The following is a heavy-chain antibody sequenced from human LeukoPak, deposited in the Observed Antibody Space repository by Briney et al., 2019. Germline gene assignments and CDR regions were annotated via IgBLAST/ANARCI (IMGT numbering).Heavy chain of an antibody. V-gene: IGHV3-15*04. CDR2: IESKTDGGTT. CDR1: GFSFSDAW. D-gene: IGHD3-10*01. J-gene: IGHJ4*02. CDR3: TTYGSGRKFDY. Sequence: GGSLRLSCAASGFSFSDAWMSWVRQIPGRGLEWVGRIESKTDGGTTDYAAPVKGRFTISRDDSTNTLYLQMNSLKSEDTAVYYCTTYGSGRKFDYWGQGILVTVSS.